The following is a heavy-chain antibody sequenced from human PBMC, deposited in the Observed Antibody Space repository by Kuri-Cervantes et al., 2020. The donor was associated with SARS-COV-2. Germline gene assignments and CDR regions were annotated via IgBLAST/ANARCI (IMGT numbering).Heavy chain of an antibody. V-gene: IGHV3-21*01. CDR2: IDSSSYYI. CDR1: GYTFIYSH. D-gene: IGHD7-27*01. Sequence: GGSLRLSCAASGYTFIYSHMNWIRQAPGKGLEWVASIDSSSYYIYHADSVKGRLTISRDNAKTSLYLQMNSLKLEDTAVYYCAREEGGELGEAFDYWGQGALVTVSS. J-gene: IGHJ4*02. CDR3: AREEGGELGEAFDY.